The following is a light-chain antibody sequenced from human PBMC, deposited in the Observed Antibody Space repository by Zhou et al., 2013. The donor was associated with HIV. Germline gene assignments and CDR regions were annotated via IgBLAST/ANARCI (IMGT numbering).Light chain of an antibody. Sequence: DIQMTQSPSSLSVSVGDRVTITCRASQGISNYLAWYQQAPGQAPRLLIYAASTLQSGVPSRFSGSGSGTDFTLTISSLHPEDVATYYCQKYNSAPFAFGPGPKWISN. CDR3: QKYNSAPFA. J-gene: IGKJ3*01. CDR1: QGISNY. V-gene: IGKV1-27*01. CDR2: AAS.